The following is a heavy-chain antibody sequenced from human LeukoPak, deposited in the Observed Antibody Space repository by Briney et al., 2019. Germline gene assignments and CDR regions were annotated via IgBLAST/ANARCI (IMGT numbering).Heavy chain of an antibody. CDR3: ARDQRGRIIMVRGVFDY. J-gene: IGHJ4*02. CDR2: ISSSSSYI. CDR1: GFTFSSYI. D-gene: IGHD3-10*01. V-gene: IGHV3-21*01. Sequence: PGGSLRLSCAASGFTFSSYIMNWVRQAPGKGLEWVSSISSSSSYIYYADSVKGRFTISRDNAKNSLYLQMNSLRAEDTAVYHCARDQRGRIIMVRGVFDYWGQGTLVTVSS.